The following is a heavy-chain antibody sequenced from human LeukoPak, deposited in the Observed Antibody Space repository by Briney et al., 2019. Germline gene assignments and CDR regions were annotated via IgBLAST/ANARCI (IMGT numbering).Heavy chain of an antibody. CDR3: ARTKSQSGSYRYYFDS. D-gene: IGHD1-26*01. CDR2: IYYSGST. J-gene: IGHJ4*02. V-gene: IGHV4-39*07. CDR1: GGSTSSSSYY. Sequence: SETLSLTCTVSGGSTSSSSYYWGWIRQPPGKGLEWIGSIYYSGSTYYNPSLKSRITMSVDTSKNQFSLKLSSVIAADTAVYYCARTKSQSGSYRYYFDSWGQGTLVTVSS.